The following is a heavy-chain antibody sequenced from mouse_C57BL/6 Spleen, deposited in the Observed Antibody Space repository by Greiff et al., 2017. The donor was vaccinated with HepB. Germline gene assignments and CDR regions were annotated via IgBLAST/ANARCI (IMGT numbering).Heavy chain of an antibody. Sequence: QVQLQQPGAELVKPGASVKMSCKASGYTFTSYWITWVKQRPGQGLEWIGDIYPGSGSTNYNEKFKSKATLTVDTSSSTAYMQLSSLTSEDSAVYYCARSKEYDGYWYFDVWGTGTTVTVSS. J-gene: IGHJ1*03. D-gene: IGHD2-14*01. CDR1: GYTFTSYW. CDR2: IYPGSGST. CDR3: ARSKEYDGYWYFDV. V-gene: IGHV1-55*01.